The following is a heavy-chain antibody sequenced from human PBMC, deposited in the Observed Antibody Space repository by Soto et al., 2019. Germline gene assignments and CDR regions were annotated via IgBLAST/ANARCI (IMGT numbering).Heavy chain of an antibody. V-gene: IGHV3-48*02. CDR1: GFTFSSYS. J-gene: IGHJ4*02. CDR3: ARDHSILGGLGY. CDR2: INSDSSVT. Sequence: GGSLRLSCAASGFTFSSYSMNWVRQAPGKGLEWISYINSDSSVTNYADSVKGRVTISRDNAKDSVYLQMNSLRDADTAVYYCARDHSILGGLGYWGQGTRVT. D-gene: IGHD1-26*01.